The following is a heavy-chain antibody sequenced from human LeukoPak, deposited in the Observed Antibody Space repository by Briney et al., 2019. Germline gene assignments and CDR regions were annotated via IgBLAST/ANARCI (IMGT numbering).Heavy chain of an antibody. CDR2: ISGSGGST. CDR3: AKDTTMTVTNNWFDP. J-gene: IGHJ5*02. CDR1: GFTFSSYA. Sequence: PGGSLRLSCAASGFTFSSYAMSWVRQAPGKGLEWVSAISGSGGSTYYADSVKGRFTISRDNSKNTLYLQMNSLRAEDTAVYYCAKDTTMTVTNNWFDPWGQGTLVTVSS. V-gene: IGHV3-23*01. D-gene: IGHD3-22*01.